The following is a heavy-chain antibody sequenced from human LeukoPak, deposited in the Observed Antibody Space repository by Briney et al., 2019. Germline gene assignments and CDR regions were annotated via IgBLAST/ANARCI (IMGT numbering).Heavy chain of an antibody. D-gene: IGHD1-26*01. CDR1: GGSISSGGYS. Sequence: PSETLSLTCTVSGGSISSGGYSWSWIRQHPGKGLEWIGYISYAGSTSYNPSLKSRVTISVDTSKNHFSLKLSSVTAADTAVYYCARWYSGSYRIDNWGQGILVTVSS. V-gene: IGHV4-31*03. J-gene: IGHJ4*02. CDR3: ARWYSGSYRIDN. CDR2: ISYAGST.